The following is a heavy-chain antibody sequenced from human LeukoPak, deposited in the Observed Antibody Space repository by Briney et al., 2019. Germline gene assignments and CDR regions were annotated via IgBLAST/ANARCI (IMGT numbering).Heavy chain of an antibody. Sequence: PGGSLRLSCVASGFTFSSYAMSWVRQAPGKGLEWVANIKQAGSEKSYVDSVKGRFTISRDNAKHSLYLQMDSLRAEDTAVYYCARYDFLTGYYSHFDCWGQGTLVTVSS. CDR3: ARYDFLTGYYSHFDC. J-gene: IGHJ4*02. CDR2: IKQAGSEK. CDR1: GFTFSSYA. V-gene: IGHV3-7*01. D-gene: IGHD3/OR15-3a*01.